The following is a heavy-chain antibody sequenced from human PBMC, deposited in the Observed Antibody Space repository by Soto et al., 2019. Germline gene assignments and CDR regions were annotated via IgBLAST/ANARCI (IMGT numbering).Heavy chain of an antibody. Sequence: QVQLQESGPGLVKPSQTLSLTCTVSGGSIRSGDYYWSWIRQPPGKGLEWIGYIYYSGSTYYNPSLKSRVTISVDTSKNQFSLKLSSVTAADTAVYYCARVDIVATTLFDYWGQGTLVTVSS. D-gene: IGHD5-12*01. CDR2: IYYSGST. V-gene: IGHV4-30-4*01. J-gene: IGHJ4*02. CDR1: GGSIRSGDYY. CDR3: ARVDIVATTLFDY.